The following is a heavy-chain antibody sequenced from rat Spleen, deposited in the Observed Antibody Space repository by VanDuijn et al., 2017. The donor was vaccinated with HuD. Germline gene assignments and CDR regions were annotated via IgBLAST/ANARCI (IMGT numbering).Heavy chain of an antibody. V-gene: IGHV5-7*01. CDR1: GFTFSNYD. J-gene: IGHJ4*01. CDR3: TRGGYYDGYYHEVMDA. D-gene: IGHD1-12*03. CDR2: IIYDGSRT. Sequence: EVQLVESGGGLVQPGRSLKLSCAASGFTFSNYDMAWVRQAPKKGLEWVATIIYDGSRTYYRDSVKGRFTISRDNAKSTLYLQMNSLRSEDTATYYCTRGGYYDGYYHEVMDAWGQGASVTVSS.